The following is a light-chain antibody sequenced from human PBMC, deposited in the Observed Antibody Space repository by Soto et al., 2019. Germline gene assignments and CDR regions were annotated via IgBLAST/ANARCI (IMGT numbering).Light chain of an antibody. J-gene: IGLJ3*02. CDR3: ATWDDSLNGWV. CDR2: INN. Sequence: QAVVTQPPSASGTPGQRVTISCSGRSSNIGSNYVNWYQQLSGTAPKLVIYINNQRPSGITDRFSGSKSGTSASLAISGLQSEDEAEYYCATWDDSLNGWVFGGGTKVTVL. CDR1: SSNIGSNY. V-gene: IGLV1-44*01.